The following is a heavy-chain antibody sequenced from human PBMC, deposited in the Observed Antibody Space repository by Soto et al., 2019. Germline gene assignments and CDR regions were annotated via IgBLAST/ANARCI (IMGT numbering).Heavy chain of an antibody. CDR1: GFTFSSYW. CDR2: IKRDESST. CDR3: VRGGYFDL. V-gene: IGHV3-74*01. Sequence: EVQLVESGGGLVQPGGSLRLSCAASGFTFSSYWMHWVRQVPGKGLVWVSRIKRDESSTSYADSVKGRFTISRDNAKNTLYLQTNSLRAEDTAVYYCVRGGYFDLWGRGTLVTVSS. J-gene: IGHJ2*01.